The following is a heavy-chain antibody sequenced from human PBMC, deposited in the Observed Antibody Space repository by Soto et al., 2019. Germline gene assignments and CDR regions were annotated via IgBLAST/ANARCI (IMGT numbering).Heavy chain of an antibody. CDR3: ARSIYDTSGSKSTLPPGLQFYSDF. CDR1: GYIFATYW. CDR2: IFPRDSDT. Sequence: GESLKISCKGSGYIFATYWSGWVRQMPGKGLEWMGIIFPRDSDTRYSPSFQGQVTISADKSISTAYLHWSSLKASDTAMYYCARSIYDTSGSKSTLPPGLQFYSDFWGPGTQVTVSS. D-gene: IGHD3-22*01. V-gene: IGHV5-51*01. J-gene: IGHJ4*02.